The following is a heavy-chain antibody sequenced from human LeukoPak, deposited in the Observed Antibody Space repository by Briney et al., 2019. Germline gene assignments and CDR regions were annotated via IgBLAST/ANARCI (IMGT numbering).Heavy chain of an antibody. V-gene: IGHV3-7*01. CDR2: KKVDGCEK. D-gene: IGHD2-2*01. J-gene: IGHJ6*03. Sequence: GGSLRLSCAVSGFTFRSYWMSWVRQAPGKGLEWVANKKVDGCEKYYVDSVKGRFTISRDNVKNSLFLQMNSLRVEDTAVYYCATSRGYCSSISCYGTMRGYYYMDVWGKGATVTVSS. CDR3: ATSRGYCSSISCYGTMRGYYYMDV. CDR1: GFTFRSYW.